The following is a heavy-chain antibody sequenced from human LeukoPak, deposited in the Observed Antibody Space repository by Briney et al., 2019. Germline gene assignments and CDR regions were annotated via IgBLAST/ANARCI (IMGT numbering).Heavy chain of an antibody. D-gene: IGHD3-10*01. J-gene: IGHJ4*02. CDR1: GFIFEDNG. V-gene: IGHV3-20*04. Sequence: PGGSLRLSCAASGFIFEDNGMSWVRQAPGKGLEWVSGLNWNGETTGYVDSVKGRFTISRDNAKNSLYLQMNSLRVEDTALYYCATHSYYYGSGSYPHYLDYWGQGTLVTVSS. CDR2: LNWNGETT. CDR3: ATHSYYYGSGSYPHYLDY.